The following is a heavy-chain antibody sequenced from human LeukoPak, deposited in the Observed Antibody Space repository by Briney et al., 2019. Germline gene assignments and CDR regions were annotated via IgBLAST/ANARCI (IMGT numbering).Heavy chain of an antibody. Sequence: GASVKVSCKASGYTFTSYAMHWVRQAPGQRLEWMGWINAGNGNTKYSQKFQGRVTITRDTSASTAYMELSSLRSEDTAVYYCARDSGELDPFDYWGQGTLVTVSS. J-gene: IGHJ4*02. V-gene: IGHV1-3*01. CDR2: INAGNGNT. D-gene: IGHD1-26*01. CDR1: GYTFTSYA. CDR3: ARDSGELDPFDY.